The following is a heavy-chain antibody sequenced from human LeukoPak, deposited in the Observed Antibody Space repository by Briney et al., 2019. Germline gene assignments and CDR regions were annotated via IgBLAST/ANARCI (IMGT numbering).Heavy chain of an antibody. Sequence: PPGGSLRLSCAASGFTFSSYAMSWVRQAPGKGLEWVSAISGSGGSTYYADSVKGRFTMSRDNSKNTLYLQMNSLRAEDTAVYYCAKDRFRTFITMVRGVPWFDPWGQGTLVTVSS. J-gene: IGHJ5*02. V-gene: IGHV3-23*01. CDR1: GFTFSSYA. D-gene: IGHD3-10*01. CDR2: ISGSGGST. CDR3: AKDRFRTFITMVRGVPWFDP.